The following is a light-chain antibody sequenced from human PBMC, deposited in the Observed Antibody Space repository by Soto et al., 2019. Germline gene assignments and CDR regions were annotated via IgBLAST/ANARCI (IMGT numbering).Light chain of an antibody. CDR2: GVS. V-gene: IGLV2-14*03. J-gene: IGLJ2*01. CDR1: SSDVGGYNY. CDR3: SSYTSSNTLV. Sequence: QSALTQPASVSGSPGQSITISCTGTSSDVGGYNYVSWYQHHPGKAPKLMIYGVSNRPSGVSNRLSGSKSGNTASLTISGLQTEDEADYYCSSYTSSNTLVFGGGTKLTVL.